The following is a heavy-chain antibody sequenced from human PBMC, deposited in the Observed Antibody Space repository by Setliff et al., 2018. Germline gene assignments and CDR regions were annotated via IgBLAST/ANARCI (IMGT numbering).Heavy chain of an antibody. CDR2: MYHSGNT. J-gene: IGHJ4*02. CDR3: ARGALEYQLRPFDY. D-gene: IGHD2-2*01. V-gene: IGHV4-4*02. CDR1: GGSITDRNW. Sequence: PSETLSLTCALSGGSITDRNWWNWVRQPPGKGLEWIGEMYHSGNTYYNPSLKSRVTISIDKSKNQFSLKLSSVTAADTAVYYCARGALEYQLRPFDYWGQGTLVTVSS.